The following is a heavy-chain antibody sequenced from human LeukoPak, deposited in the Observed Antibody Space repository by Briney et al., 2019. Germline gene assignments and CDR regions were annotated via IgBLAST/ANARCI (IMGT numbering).Heavy chain of an antibody. CDR3: AREFNDILTGIDS. J-gene: IGHJ4*02. CDR1: GFTFSRYA. V-gene: IGHV3-23*01. D-gene: IGHD3-9*01. Sequence: GGSLRLSCAASGFTFSRYAMSRVRQAPGKGLEWVSTISGSGGSTYYPDSVKGRFTMSRDNSKNTLDLQMNSLRAEDTAIYYCAREFNDILTGIDSWGQGTLVTVSS. CDR2: ISGSGGST.